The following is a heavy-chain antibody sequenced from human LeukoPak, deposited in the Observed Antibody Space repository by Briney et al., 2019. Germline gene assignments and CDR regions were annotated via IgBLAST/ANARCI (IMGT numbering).Heavy chain of an antibody. CDR3: ARDRRGAAAGKGGNFDP. J-gene: IGHJ5*02. Sequence: ASVKVSCKASGYTFTGYYMHWVRQAPGQGLEWMGRIIPILGIANYAQKFQGRVTITADKSTSTAYMELSSLRSEDTAVYYCARDRRGAAAGKGGNFDPWGQGTLVTVSS. D-gene: IGHD6-13*01. V-gene: IGHV1-69*04. CDR2: IIPILGIA. CDR1: GYTFTGYY.